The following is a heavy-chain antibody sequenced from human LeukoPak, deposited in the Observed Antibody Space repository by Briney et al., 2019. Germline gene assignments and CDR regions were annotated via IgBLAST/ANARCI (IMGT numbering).Heavy chain of an antibody. Sequence: PSETLSLTCTVSGGSLSSGSYYWSWVRQPAGKGLEWVGRIYTSGSTNYNPSLKSRVTISVDTSKNQFSLKLSSVTAAGTAVYYCAREGGIAARPWFDPWGQGTLVTVSS. V-gene: IGHV4-61*02. CDR1: GGSLSSGSYY. CDR2: IYTSGST. J-gene: IGHJ5*02. CDR3: AREGGIAARPWFDP. D-gene: IGHD6-6*01.